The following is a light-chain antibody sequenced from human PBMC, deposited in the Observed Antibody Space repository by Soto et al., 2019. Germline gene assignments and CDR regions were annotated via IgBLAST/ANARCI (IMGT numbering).Light chain of an antibody. V-gene: IGLV2-14*01. Sequence: QSALTQPASVSGSPGQSITISCTGTSSDVGGYNYVSWYQQHPGKAPKLMIYDVSNRPSGVSTRFSGSKSGNTASLTISGLQAEDEADYYCISYTSSSTNVFGTGTKVTVL. J-gene: IGLJ1*01. CDR3: ISYTSSSTNV. CDR1: SSDVGGYNY. CDR2: DVS.